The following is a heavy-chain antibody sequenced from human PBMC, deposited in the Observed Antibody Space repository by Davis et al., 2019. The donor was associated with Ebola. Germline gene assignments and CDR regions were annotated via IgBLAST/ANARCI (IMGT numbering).Heavy chain of an antibody. CDR1: GYTFTNYY. D-gene: IGHD3-16*01. J-gene: IGHJ5*02. CDR2: INTNTGNP. CDR3: ARESPRFGNWFDP. V-gene: IGHV7-4-1*02. Sequence: ASVTVSCKASGYTFTNYYMHWVRQAPGQGLEWMGWINTNTGNPTYARGFTGRFVFSLDTSVTTAYLQIISLKDEDTAVYYCARESPRFGNWFDPWGQGTLVTVSS.